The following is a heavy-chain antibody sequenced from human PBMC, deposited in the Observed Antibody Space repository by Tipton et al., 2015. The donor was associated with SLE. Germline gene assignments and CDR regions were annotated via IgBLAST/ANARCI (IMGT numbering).Heavy chain of an antibody. J-gene: IGHJ6*03. D-gene: IGHD1-1*01. Sequence: LRLSCTVSGVSVTNYYWSWIRQPPGKRLEWIGFIQGRENTNYNPSLGSRVTMSVDTSKNQFSLKLSSVTAADTAVYYCARAPGLERSYYYYYYIDVWDKGTTVTVSS. V-gene: IGHV4-59*02. CDR2: IQGRENT. CDR3: ARAPGLERSYYYYYYIDV. CDR1: GVSVTNYY.